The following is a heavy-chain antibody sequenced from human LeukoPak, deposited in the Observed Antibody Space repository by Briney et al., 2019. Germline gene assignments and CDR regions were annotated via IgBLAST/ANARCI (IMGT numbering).Heavy chain of an antibody. J-gene: IGHJ4*02. CDR3: AKSTTVTQRGYFDY. D-gene: IGHD4-17*01. CDR1: GFTFSSYG. V-gene: IGHV3-30*18. Sequence: GGSLRLSCAASGFTFSSYGMHWVRQAPAKGLEWVAIISYDGSNKYYADSVKGRFTISRDNSKDTLYLQMNSLRAEDTAVYYCAKSTTVTQRGYFDYWGQGTLVTVSS. CDR2: ISYDGSNK.